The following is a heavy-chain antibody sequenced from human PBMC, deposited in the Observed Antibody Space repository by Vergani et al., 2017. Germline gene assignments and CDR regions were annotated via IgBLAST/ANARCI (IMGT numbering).Heavy chain of an antibody. V-gene: IGHV3-23*04. CDR1: GFTFSSYA. CDR2: ISGSGGST. Sequence: EVQLVESGGGVVQPGGSLRLSCAASGFTFSSYAMSWVRQAPGKGLEWVSAISGSGGSTYYAESVKGRFTISRDNSKNTLYLQMNSLSAEDTAVYYCAKDRWFPEDWYFDLWGCGTLVTVSS. D-gene: IGHD4-23*01. J-gene: IGHJ2*01. CDR3: AKDRWFPEDWYFDL.